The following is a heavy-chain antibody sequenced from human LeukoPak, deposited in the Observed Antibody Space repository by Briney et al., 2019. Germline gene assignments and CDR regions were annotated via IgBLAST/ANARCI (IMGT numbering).Heavy chain of an antibody. V-gene: IGHV3-9*01. D-gene: IGHD5-24*01. CDR3: AKDDRWLQFCC. J-gene: IGHJ4*02. Sequence: GGSLRLSCAASGFTFDDYAMHWVRQAPGKGLEWVSGITWNSGIIGYADSVKGRFTISRDNSRNTVYLQMNSLRAEDTAVYYCAKDDRWLQFCCWGQGTLVTVSA. CDR2: ITWNSGII. CDR1: GFTFDDYA.